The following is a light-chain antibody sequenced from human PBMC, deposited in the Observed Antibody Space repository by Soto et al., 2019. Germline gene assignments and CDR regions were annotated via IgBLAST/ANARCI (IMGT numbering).Light chain of an antibody. V-gene: IGLV2-8*02. CDR1: ISDVGVYNY. J-gene: IGLJ1*01. CDR2: EFN. Sequence: QSALTHPPSASRSPGDSFAISFTGTISDVGVYNYVSWYQQHPVKAPKLMIYEFNNRASGVPYRFSGSRSGNTAYLTVSGLQAEDEADYYCSSYAGSSNVFGTWTKVTVL. CDR3: SSYAGSSNV.